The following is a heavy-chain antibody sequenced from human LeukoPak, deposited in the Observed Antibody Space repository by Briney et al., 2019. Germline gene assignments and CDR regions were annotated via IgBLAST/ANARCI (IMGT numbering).Heavy chain of an antibody. V-gene: IGHV4-34*01. Sequence: SETLSLTCAVYGGSFSGYYWSWIRQPPGKGLEWIGKINHSGSSNYNPSLKSRVTISVDTSKNQFSLKLSSVTAADTAVYYCARYLGAVTGTTRPSSHYYGMDVWGQGTTVTVSS. CDR3: ARYLGAVTGTTRPSSHYYGMDV. CDR2: INHSGSS. J-gene: IGHJ6*02. CDR1: GGSFSGYY. D-gene: IGHD1-7*01.